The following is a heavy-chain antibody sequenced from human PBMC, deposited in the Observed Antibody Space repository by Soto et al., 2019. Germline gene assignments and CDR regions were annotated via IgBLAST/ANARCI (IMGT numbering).Heavy chain of an antibody. CDR1: GFTFSSSA. CDR2: ISYDGSNK. Sequence: PGRSLRRTWAASGFTFSSSAMHWVRQAPGKGLEWVAVISYDGSNKYYADSVKGRFTISRDNSKNTLYMQMNSLRAEDTAVYYCSRDLRVSSHSHYRKAVCGQGTTITVS. V-gene: IGHV3-30-3*01. CDR3: SRDLRVSSHSHYRKAV. D-gene: IGHD6-6*01. J-gene: IGHJ6*02.